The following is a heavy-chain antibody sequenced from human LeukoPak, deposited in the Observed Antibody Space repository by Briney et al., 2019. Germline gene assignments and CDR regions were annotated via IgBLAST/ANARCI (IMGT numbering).Heavy chain of an antibody. CDR2: INEDGSEK. CDR3: ARLGLGINFFYLDY. J-gene: IGHJ4*02. D-gene: IGHD7-27*01. Sequence: PGGPLRLSCAASGFSFSRYWMSWVRQAPGKGLECVANINEDGSEKYYVDSVKGRFTISRDNAKNSLYLEINSMRTEDTAVYYCARLGLGINFFYLDYWGQGTLVTVSS. CDR1: GFSFSRYW. V-gene: IGHV3-7*01.